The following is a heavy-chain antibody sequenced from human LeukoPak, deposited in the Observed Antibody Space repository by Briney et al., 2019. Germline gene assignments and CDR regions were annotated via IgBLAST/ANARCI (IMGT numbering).Heavy chain of an antibody. Sequence: GGSLRLSCAASGFTFSSYGMHWVRQAPGKGLEWVTAISSVGHTNKSADSVKGRFTISRDNSKNTLYLQMHSLREDDTAVYYCAKEVGWFNAFDVWGQGTMVTVSS. CDR1: GFTFSSYG. CDR2: ISSVGHTN. V-gene: IGHV3-30*18. D-gene: IGHD3-10*01. J-gene: IGHJ3*01. CDR3: AKEVGWFNAFDV.